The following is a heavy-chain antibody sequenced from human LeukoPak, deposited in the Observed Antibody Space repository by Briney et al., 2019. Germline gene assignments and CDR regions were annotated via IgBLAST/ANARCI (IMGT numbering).Heavy chain of an antibody. CDR1: GGSINDAS. Sequence: SETLSLTCTVSGGSINDASWNWIRKPPGQGLEWIGYIYHSGGTNYNPSLRSRVTISLDTSKNQFSLKLSSVTAADTAVYYCARVGTYYRSLDSWGQGTLVTVSS. D-gene: IGHD3-10*01. V-gene: IGHV4-59*01. CDR3: ARVGTYYRSLDS. CDR2: IYHSGGT. J-gene: IGHJ4*02.